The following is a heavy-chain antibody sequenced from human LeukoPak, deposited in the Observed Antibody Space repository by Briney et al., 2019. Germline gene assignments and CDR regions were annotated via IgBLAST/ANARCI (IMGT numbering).Heavy chain of an antibody. CDR1: GGSFSGYY. Sequence: SETLSLTCAVYGGSFSGYYWSWIRQPPGKGLEWIGEINHSGSTNYNPSLKSRVTISVDTSKNQFSLKLSSVTAADTAVYYCARHRYSGFDPWGQGTLVTVSS. V-gene: IGHV4-34*01. CDR2: INHSGST. CDR3: ARHRYSGFDP. J-gene: IGHJ5*02. D-gene: IGHD2-15*01.